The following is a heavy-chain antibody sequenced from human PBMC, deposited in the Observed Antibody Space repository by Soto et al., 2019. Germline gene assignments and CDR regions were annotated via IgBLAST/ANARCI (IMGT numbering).Heavy chain of an antibody. D-gene: IGHD6-13*01. CDR2: INPSGGST. V-gene: IGHV1-46*01. J-gene: IGHJ5*02. CDR1: GYTFTSYY. Sequence: ASVKVFCKASGYTFTSYYMHWVRQAPGQGLEWMGIINPSGGSTSYAQKFQGRVTMTRDTSTSTVYMELSSLRSEDTAVYYCARDPISIAAAGTSWFDPWGHGTLVTVSS. CDR3: ARDPISIAAAGTSWFDP.